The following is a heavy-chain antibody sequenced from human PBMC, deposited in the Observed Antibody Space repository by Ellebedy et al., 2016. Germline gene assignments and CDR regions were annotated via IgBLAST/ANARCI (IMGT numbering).Heavy chain of an antibody. CDR2: IKEDGSER. Sequence: GGSLRLSCAASGFTFTTFWMSWVRQAPGKGLEWVANIKEDGSERYYVDSVEGRFTISRDNAKNSLYLQMDNLGAEDTAVYYCARGGNHFFGHWGQGNLVTVSS. V-gene: IGHV3-7*03. CDR3: ARGGNHFFGH. D-gene: IGHD4-23*01. CDR1: GFTFTTFW. J-gene: IGHJ4*02.